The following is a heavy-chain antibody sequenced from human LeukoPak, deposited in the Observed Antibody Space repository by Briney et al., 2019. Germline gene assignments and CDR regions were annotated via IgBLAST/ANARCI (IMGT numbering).Heavy chain of an antibody. V-gene: IGHV3-30*01. J-gene: IGHJ4*02. CDR3: ARDSLTGPLDY. Sequence: GGSLRLSCAASGFTFSSYAMHWVRQAPGKGLEWVAVISYDGSNKYYADSVKGRFTISRDNSKNTLYLQMNSLGAEDTAVYYCARDSLTGPLDYWGQGTLVTVSS. D-gene: IGHD7-27*01. CDR2: ISYDGSNK. CDR1: GFTFSSYA.